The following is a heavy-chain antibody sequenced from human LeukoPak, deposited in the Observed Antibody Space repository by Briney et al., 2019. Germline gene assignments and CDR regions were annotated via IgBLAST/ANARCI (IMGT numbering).Heavy chain of an antibody. CDR1: GGPFSGYY. CDR2: INHSGST. V-gene: IGHV4-34*01. D-gene: IGHD4-17*01. J-gene: IGHJ4*02. Sequence: SETLSLTCAVYGGPFSGYYWSWIRQPPGKGLEWIGEINHSGSTNYNPSLKSRVTISVDTSKNQFSLKLSSVTAADTAVYYCARSPYGDYSYYFDYWGQGTLVTVSS. CDR3: ARSPYGDYSYYFDY.